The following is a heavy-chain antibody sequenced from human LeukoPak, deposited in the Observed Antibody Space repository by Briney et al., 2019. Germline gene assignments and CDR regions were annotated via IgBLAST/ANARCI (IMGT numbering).Heavy chain of an antibody. V-gene: IGHV3-11*06. D-gene: IGHD2-2*01. Sequence: GGSLRLSCAASGFTFSDYYMSWVRQAPGKGLEWISSISSRSDYKYYAASVKGQFTISRDNAKKSLHLHMSSLRVDDTAVYYCVRDQDYCTASSCSFYFDYWGQGTLVTVSS. CDR1: GFTFSDYY. CDR2: ISSRSDYK. J-gene: IGHJ4*02. CDR3: VRDQDYCTASSCSFYFDY.